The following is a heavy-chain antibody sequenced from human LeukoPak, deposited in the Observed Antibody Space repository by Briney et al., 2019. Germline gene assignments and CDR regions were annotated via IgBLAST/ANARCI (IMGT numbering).Heavy chain of an antibody. CDR3: ARGHYSNYFRY. D-gene: IGHD4-11*01. CDR2: INHSGST. Sequence: PSETLSLTCAVYGGSFSGYYWSWIRQPPGKGLEWLGEINHSGSTNYNPSLKSRVTISVDTSKNQFSLKLSSVTAADTAVYYCARGHYSNYFRYWGQGTLVTVSS. CDR1: GGSFSGYY. J-gene: IGHJ4*02. V-gene: IGHV4-34*01.